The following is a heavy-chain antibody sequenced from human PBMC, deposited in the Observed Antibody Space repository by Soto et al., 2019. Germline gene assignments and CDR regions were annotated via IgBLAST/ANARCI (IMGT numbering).Heavy chain of an antibody. CDR1: GFSIRNYW. V-gene: IGHV3-7*01. J-gene: IGHJ4*02. CDR3: GRGHSAPDF. CDR2: IIQDGTER. Sequence: GGSLRLSCTASGFSIRNYWMSWVRQAPGKGLEWVANIIQDGTERQYVDSVEGRFTISRDNAKNSLYLHMNGLRAEDTAVYYCGRGHSAPDFWGQGTLVTVSS.